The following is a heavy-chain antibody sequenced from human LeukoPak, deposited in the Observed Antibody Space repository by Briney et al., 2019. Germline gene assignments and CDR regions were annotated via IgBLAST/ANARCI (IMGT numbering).Heavy chain of an antibody. J-gene: IGHJ4*02. V-gene: IGHV3-49*04. D-gene: IGHD2-2*01. CDR3: TIVVVPAAIGGVDY. CDR1: GFTFGDYA. CDR2: IRSKAYGGTT. Sequence: GRSLRLSCTASGFTFGDYAMSWVRQAPGKGLEWVGFIRSKAYGGTTEYAASVKGRFTISRDDSKSIAYLQMNSLKTEDTAVYYCTIVVVPAAIGGVDYWGQGTLVTVSS.